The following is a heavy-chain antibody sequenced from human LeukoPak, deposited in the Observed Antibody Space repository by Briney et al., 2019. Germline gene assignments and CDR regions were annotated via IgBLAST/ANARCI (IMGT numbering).Heavy chain of an antibody. Sequence: GGSLRLSCAASGFTFSSYAMSWVRQAPGKGLEWVSAISGSGGSTYYADSVKGRFTISRDISKNTLYLQMNSLRVDDTALYYCARDVYGMDVWGQGTMVTVSS. CDR2: ISGSGGST. CDR3: ARDVYGMDV. CDR1: GFTFSSYA. J-gene: IGHJ6*02. V-gene: IGHV3-23*01.